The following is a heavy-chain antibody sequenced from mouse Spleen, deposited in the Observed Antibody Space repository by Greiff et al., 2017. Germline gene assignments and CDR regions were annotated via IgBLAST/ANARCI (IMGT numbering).Heavy chain of an antibody. CDR2: INPSTGGT. D-gene: IGHD2-2*01. CDR1: GYSFTGYY. J-gene: IGHJ2*01. V-gene: IGHV1-42*01. CDR3: ARKDIWLRRPGFDY. Sequence: VQLQQSGPELVKPGASVKISCKASGYSFTGYYMNWVKQSPEKSLEWIGEINPSTGGTTYNQKFKAKATLTVDKSSSTAYMQLKSLTSEDSAVYYCARKDIWLRRPGFDYWGQGTTLTVSS.